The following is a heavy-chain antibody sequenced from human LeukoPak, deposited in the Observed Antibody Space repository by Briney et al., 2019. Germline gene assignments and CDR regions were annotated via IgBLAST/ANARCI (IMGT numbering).Heavy chain of an antibody. CDR2: ISYDGSNK. V-gene: IGHV3-30*04. J-gene: IGHJ6*03. Sequence: GGSLRLSCAASGFTFDDYAMHWVRQAPGKGLEWVAVISYDGSNKYYADSVKGRFTISRDNSKNTLYLQMNSLRAEDTAVYCCASNSRGAMVRGVPTYYYYYYMDVWGKGTTVTVSS. CDR3: ASNSRGAMVRGVPTYYYYYYMDV. D-gene: IGHD3-10*01. CDR1: GFTFDDYA.